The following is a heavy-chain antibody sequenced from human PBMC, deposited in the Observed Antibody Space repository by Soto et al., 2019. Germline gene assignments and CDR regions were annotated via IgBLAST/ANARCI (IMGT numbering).Heavy chain of an antibody. D-gene: IGHD3-3*01. CDR3: ARGQRFSDWFDP. J-gene: IGHJ5*02. V-gene: IGHV4-4*07. Sequence: SETLSFTCTISGGAIGSHYWTWIRQPAGKGLEWIGRIYSSGSTQYNPSLQSRVTMSLDTSKNQFSLRLESVTAADTAVYYCARGQRFSDWFDPWGQGTLVTVSS. CDR2: IYSSGST. CDR1: GGAIGSHY.